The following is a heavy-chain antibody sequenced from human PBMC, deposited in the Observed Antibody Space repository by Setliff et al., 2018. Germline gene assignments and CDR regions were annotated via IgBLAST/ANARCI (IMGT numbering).Heavy chain of an antibody. CDR1: GFTFRDYS. CDR2: ISGSGAGT. V-gene: IGHV3-23*01. Sequence: GGSLRLSCATSGFTFRDYSLTWVRQAPGKGLEWVSAISGSGAGTKHADSVKGRFTISRDTSKNTLYLQMNSLRAEDTAVYYCAKGGHVDYCGQGTLVTVSS. CDR3: AKGGHVDY. J-gene: IGHJ4*02.